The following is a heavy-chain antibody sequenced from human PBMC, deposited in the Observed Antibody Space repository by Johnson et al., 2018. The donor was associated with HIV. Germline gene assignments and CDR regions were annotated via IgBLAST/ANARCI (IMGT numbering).Heavy chain of an antibody. CDR1: GFTFDDYG. D-gene: IGHD1-14*01. V-gene: IGHV3-20*04. J-gene: IGHJ3*02. CDR2: INWNGGST. CDR3: ARDTSWSDTGSIDAFDI. Sequence: EVQVVESGGGVVRPGGSLRLSCAASGFTFDDYGMSWVRQAPGKGLEWVSGINWNGGSTGYADSVKGRFTISRDNAKNSLYLQMKSMRAEDRALFYCARDTSWSDTGSIDAFDIWGQGTRVTVSS.